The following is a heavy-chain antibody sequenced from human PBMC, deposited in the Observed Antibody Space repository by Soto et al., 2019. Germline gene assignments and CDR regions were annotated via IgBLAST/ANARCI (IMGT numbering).Heavy chain of an antibody. Sequence: GASVKVSCKASGYTFTSYDINWVRQATGQGLEWMGWMNPNSGNTGYAQKFQGRVTMTRNTSISTAYMELSSLRSEDTAVYYCARGAGMRFGESPYYYYYGMDVWGQGTTVTVS. CDR3: ARGAGMRFGESPYYYYYGMDV. CDR2: MNPNSGNT. J-gene: IGHJ6*02. D-gene: IGHD3-10*01. V-gene: IGHV1-8*01. CDR1: GYTFTSYD.